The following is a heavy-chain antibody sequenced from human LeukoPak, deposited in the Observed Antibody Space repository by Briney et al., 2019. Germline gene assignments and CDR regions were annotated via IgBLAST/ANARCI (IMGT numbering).Heavy chain of an antibody. CDR1: GFTFSNYW. D-gene: IGHD6-19*01. CDR2: INSDGSTT. V-gene: IGHV3-74*01. Sequence: TGGSLRLSCAASGFTFSNYWMHWVRQAPGKGLVWVSRINSDGSTTSYADSVKGRFTTSRDNAKNTLYLQMNSLRAEDTAVYSCASGGRYNSGWYGYYFDYWGQGTLVTVSS. J-gene: IGHJ4*02. CDR3: ASGGRYNSGWYGYYFDY.